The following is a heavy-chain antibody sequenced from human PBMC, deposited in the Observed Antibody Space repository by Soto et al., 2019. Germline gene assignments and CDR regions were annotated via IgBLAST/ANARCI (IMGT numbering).Heavy chain of an antibody. CDR2: ISAYNGNT. V-gene: IGHV1-18*01. Sequence: ASVKVSCKASGYTFTSYGISWVRQAPGQGLEWMGWISAYNGNTNYAQKLQGRVTMTTDTSQSTAYMELRSLRSDDTAVDFCARDTPLDVWRGYPTPNEAFEIWGQVTMVTVS. CDR1: GYTFTSYG. J-gene: IGHJ3*02. D-gene: IGHD3-3*01. CDR3: ARDTPLDVWRGYPTPNEAFEI.